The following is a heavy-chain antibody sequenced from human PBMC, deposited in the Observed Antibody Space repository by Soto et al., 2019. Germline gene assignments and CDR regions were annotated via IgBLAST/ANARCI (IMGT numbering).Heavy chain of an antibody. CDR1: GFSFSTYT. CDR3: ARDRHYFDL. CDR2: IWYDGSNR. Sequence: QVQLEESGGGVVQPGRSLRLSCAASGFSFSTYTIHWVRQAPGKGLEWVAFIWYDGSNRDYADSVKGRFTISRDNSKNTMYLQMNSLRVEDTAMYFCARDRHYFDLWGRGTLLTVSS. V-gene: IGHV3-33*01. J-gene: IGHJ2*01.